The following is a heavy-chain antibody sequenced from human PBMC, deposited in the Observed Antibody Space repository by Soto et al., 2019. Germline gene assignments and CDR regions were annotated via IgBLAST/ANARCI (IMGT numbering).Heavy chain of an antibody. CDR1: GYTFTSQA. J-gene: IGHJ4*02. CDR2: INAGNGNT. D-gene: IGHD2-2*02. CDR3: ARDKGYWSSTSCYNPLFDY. V-gene: IGHV1-3*01. Sequence: ASVKVSCKASGYTFTSQAMHWVRQAPGQRLEWMGWINAGNGNTKYSKKFQGRVTITRDTSASTAYMELSSLRSEDTAVYYCARDKGYWSSTSCYNPLFDYWGQGTRVTVS.